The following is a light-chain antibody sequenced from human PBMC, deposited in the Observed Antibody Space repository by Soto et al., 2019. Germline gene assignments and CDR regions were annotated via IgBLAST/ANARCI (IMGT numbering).Light chain of an antibody. Sequence: QSVLAQPASVSGSPGQSITISCTGTGSDISAYNYVSWYQQHPGKAPKLMIYEVGDRPSGLSNRFSGSKSGNTASPTISRLQPEDEADYYCSSYTSNNFYVFXTGTKLTVL. CDR1: GSDISAYNY. J-gene: IGLJ1*01. V-gene: IGLV2-14*01. CDR3: SSYTSNNFYV. CDR2: EVG.